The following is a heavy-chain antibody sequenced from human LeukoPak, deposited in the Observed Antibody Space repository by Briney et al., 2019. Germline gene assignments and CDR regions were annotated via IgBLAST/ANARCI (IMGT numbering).Heavy chain of an antibody. Sequence: GGSLRLSCAASGFTFSSYWMHWVRQAPGQGLVWVSRINSDGSSTNYADSVKGRFTISRDNAKNTLYLQMNSLRAEDTAVYYCARGYCGDGSCYRGWGQGTLVTVSS. J-gene: IGHJ4*02. D-gene: IGHD2-15*01. V-gene: IGHV3-74*01. CDR1: GFTFSSYW. CDR3: ARGYCGDGSCYRG. CDR2: INSDGSST.